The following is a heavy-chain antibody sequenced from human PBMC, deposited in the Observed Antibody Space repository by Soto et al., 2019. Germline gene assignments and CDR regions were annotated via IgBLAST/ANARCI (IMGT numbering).Heavy chain of an antibody. CDR1: GGSISSGGYY. CDR3: AREGLIAAAGTGWGVDP. D-gene: IGHD6-13*01. J-gene: IGHJ5*02. Sequence: QVQLQESGPGLVKPSQTLSLTCTVSGGSISSGGYYWSWIRQHPGKALEWIGYIYYSGSTYYNPSLKSRVTISVDTSKNQFSRKLSSVTAADTAVYYCAREGLIAAAGTGWGVDPWGQGTLVTVSS. CDR2: IYYSGST. V-gene: IGHV4-31*03.